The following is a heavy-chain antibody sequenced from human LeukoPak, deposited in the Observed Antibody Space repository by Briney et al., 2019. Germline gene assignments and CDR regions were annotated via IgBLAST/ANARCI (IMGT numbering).Heavy chain of an antibody. J-gene: IGHJ4*02. CDR1: GGSITGDSFY. Sequence: SETPSLTCTVSGGSITGDSFYWSWIRQPAGKGLEWIGRVYTTGSTSYNPSLKSRVTVSVDTSNNYFSLNLNSVTSADTAVYYCARARDGLNAFDYWGQGTLVTVSS. V-gene: IGHV4-61*02. D-gene: IGHD5-24*01. CDR2: VYTTGST. CDR3: ARARDGLNAFDY.